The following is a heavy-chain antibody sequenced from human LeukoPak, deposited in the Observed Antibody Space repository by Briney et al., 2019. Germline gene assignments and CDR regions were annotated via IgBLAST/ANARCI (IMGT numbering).Heavy chain of an antibody. CDR1: GGSISSSSYY. D-gene: IGHD3-10*01. J-gene: IGHJ4*02. CDR2: IYYSGST. V-gene: IGHV4-39*01. CDR3: ARLNHYYGSGKDKKAGIDY. Sequence: SETLSLTCTVSGGSISSSSYYWGWIRQPPGKGLEWIGSIYYSGSTYYNPSLKSRVTISVDTSKNQFSLKLSSVTAADTAVYYCARLNHYYGSGKDKKAGIDYWGQGTLVTVPS.